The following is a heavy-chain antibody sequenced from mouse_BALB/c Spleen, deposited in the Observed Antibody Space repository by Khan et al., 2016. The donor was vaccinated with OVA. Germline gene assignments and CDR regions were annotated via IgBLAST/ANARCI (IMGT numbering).Heavy chain of an antibody. J-gene: IGHJ3*01. CDR3: ERREKFGYDPSWFAY. CDR1: GYTFTSYW. CDR2: IDPSDSET. D-gene: IGHD2-2*01. Sequence: QVQLQQPGSELVRPGASVKLSCKASGYTFTSYWMNWVKQRPRQGLEWIGMIDPSDSETHYNQMFTDKATLTVDKSSSIAYMQLSSLTSEDSALDDCERREKFGYDPSWFAYWGQGTLVTVSA. V-gene: IGHV1-52*01.